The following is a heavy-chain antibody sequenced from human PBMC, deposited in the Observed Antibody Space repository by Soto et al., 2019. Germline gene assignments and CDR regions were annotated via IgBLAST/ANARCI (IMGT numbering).Heavy chain of an antibody. Sequence: SETLSLTCAVSGGSISSGGYSWSWIRQPPGKGLEWIGYMYHSGSTYYNPSLKSRVTISLDTSKSQVSLRLSSVTAADTAVYYCARLGAYYQSLYPWGPGTLVTVSS. D-gene: IGHD2-21*01. V-gene: IGHV4-30-2*01. CDR2: MYHSGST. CDR1: GGSISSGGYS. CDR3: ARLGAYYQSLYP. J-gene: IGHJ5*02.